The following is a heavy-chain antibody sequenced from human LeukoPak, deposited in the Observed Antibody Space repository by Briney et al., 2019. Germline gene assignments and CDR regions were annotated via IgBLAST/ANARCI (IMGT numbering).Heavy chain of an antibody. CDR2: IYSGGST. CDR1: GFTVSSNY. Sequence: RRCLRPSCAASGFTVSSNYMSWVRQAPGKGLEWVTVIYSGGSTYYAESVKRRLIISKDNSKNALYVQMSRLRAEDTAVYYCARELGYCSGGRCHWGQGTLVTVSS. D-gene: IGHD2-15*01. V-gene: IGHV3-66*02. CDR3: ARELGYCSGGRCH. J-gene: IGHJ4*02.